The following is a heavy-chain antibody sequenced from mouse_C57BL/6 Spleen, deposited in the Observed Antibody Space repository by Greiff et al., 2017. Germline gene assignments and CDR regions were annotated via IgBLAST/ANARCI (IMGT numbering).Heavy chain of an antibody. J-gene: IGHJ2*01. D-gene: IGHD1-2*01. CDR3: ARWDYYGTDY. CDR1: GYTFTDYY. V-gene: IGHV1-76*01. Sequence: QVQLKESGAELVRPGASVKLSCKATGYTFTDYYINWVKQRPGQGIEWIARIYPGSGNTYYNEKFKGKATLTAEKSSSPAYMQLSSLTSEDSAVYFCARWDYYGTDYWGQGTTLTVSS. CDR2: IYPGSGNT.